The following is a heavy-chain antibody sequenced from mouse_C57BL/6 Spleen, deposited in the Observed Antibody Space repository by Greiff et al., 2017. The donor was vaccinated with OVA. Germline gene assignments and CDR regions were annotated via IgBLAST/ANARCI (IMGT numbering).Heavy chain of an antibody. CDR2: INPNNGGT. Sequence: EVQLQQSGPELVKPGASVKISCKASGYTFTDYYMNWVKQSHGKSLEWIGDINPNNGGTSYNQKFKGKATLTVDKSSSTAYMELRSLTSEDSAVYYCATAQATYGVFAYWGQGTLVTVSA. J-gene: IGHJ3*01. CDR1: GYTFTDYY. D-gene: IGHD3-2*02. CDR3: ATAQATYGVFAY. V-gene: IGHV1-26*01.